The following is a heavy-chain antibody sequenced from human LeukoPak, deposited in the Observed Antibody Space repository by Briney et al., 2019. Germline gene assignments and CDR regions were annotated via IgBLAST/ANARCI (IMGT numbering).Heavy chain of an antibody. CDR1: GFTFSSYS. V-gene: IGHV3-21*01. J-gene: IGHJ5*02. CDR3: ARDLSSYTPNWFDP. CDR2: ISSSSSYI. Sequence: GGSLRLSCAASGFTFSSYSMNWVRQVPGKGLEWVSSISSSSSYIYYADSVKGRFTISRDNAKNSLYLQMNSLRAEDTAVYYCARDLSSYTPNWFDPWGQGTLVTVSS. D-gene: IGHD2-2*01.